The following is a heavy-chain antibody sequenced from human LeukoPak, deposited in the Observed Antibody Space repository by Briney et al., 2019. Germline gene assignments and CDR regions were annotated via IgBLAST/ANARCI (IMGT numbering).Heavy chain of an antibody. V-gene: IGHV4-4*07. D-gene: IGHD3-10*01. Sequence: SETLSLTCTVSGGSISSYYWSWIRQPAGKGLEWIGRIYTSGSTNYNPSLKSRVTMSVDTSKNQFSLKLSSVTAADTAVYYCARAITMVRGVTIDLGMDVWGKGTTVTVSS. CDR1: GGSISSYY. J-gene: IGHJ6*04. CDR3: ARAITMVRGVTIDLGMDV. CDR2: IYTSGST.